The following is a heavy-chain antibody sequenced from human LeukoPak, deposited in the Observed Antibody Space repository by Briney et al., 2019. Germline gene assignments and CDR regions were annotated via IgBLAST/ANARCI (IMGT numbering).Heavy chain of an antibody. Sequence: SETLSLTCSVSGDSISLSFYYWGWIRQPPGKALEWIGSVYYSGTTSYNPSLKSRVTISVDMSKNHFSLRLRSVTAADTAVYYCARDPIKYYDFWSGYSNWFDPWGQGTLVTVSS. CDR3: ARDPIKYYDFWSGYSNWFDP. D-gene: IGHD3-3*01. V-gene: IGHV4-39*07. CDR2: VYYSGTT. J-gene: IGHJ5*02. CDR1: GDSISLSFYY.